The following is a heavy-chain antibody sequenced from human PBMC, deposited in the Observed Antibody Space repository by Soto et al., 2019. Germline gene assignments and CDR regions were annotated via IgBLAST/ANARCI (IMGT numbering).Heavy chain of an antibody. CDR1: GFTFGDYA. CDR3: TRDDPSIAARPDY. V-gene: IGHV3-49*04. J-gene: IGHJ4*02. D-gene: IGHD6-6*01. CDR2: IRSKAYGGTT. Sequence: PGGSLRLSCTVSGFTFGDYAMSWVRQAPRKGLEWVGFIRSKAYGGTTEYAASVKGRFTISRDDSKSIAYLQMNSLKTEDTAVYYCTRDDPSIAARPDYWGQGTLVTVSS.